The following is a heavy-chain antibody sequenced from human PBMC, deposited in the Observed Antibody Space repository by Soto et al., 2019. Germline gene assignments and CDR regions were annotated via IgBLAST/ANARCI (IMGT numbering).Heavy chain of an antibody. Sequence: EVQLLESGGGLVQPGGSLRLSCAASGFTFSTYAMNWVHQAPGNGLEWVSAISGSGGSIHYADSVKGRFTISRDNSKNPLYLQMNSLRDEDTAVYHCVKGYWKGDVWGQGTTVTVSS. CDR2: ISGSGGSI. CDR1: GFTFSTYA. D-gene: IGHD1-1*01. CDR3: VKGYWKGDV. V-gene: IGHV3-23*01. J-gene: IGHJ6*02.